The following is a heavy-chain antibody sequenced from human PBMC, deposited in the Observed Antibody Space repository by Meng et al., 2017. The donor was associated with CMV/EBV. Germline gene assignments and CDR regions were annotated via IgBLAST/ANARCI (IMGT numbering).Heavy chain of an antibody. V-gene: IGHV3-30*18. J-gene: IGHJ4*02. D-gene: IGHD3-16*02. CDR3: AKDPLPLRLGELSLYYDY. Sequence: SFRILVMLWVRQAPGKGLESVAVISYDGSNKYHADSVKGRFTISRANSKNTLYLQMNSLRTEDTAVYYCAKDPLPLRLGELSLYYDYWGQGTLVTVSS. CDR2: ISYDGSNK. CDR1: SFRILV.